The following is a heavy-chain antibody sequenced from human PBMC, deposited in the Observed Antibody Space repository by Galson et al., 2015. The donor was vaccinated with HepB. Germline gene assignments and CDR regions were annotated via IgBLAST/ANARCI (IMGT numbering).Heavy chain of an antibody. Sequence: SVKVSCKASGYTFINGGMHWVRQAPGQRLEWMGWINTGNGDTKYSRKFQDRVTVTRDTSASTAYMELSSLRSEDTAVYYCARDLRYDILTGPVFYGMDVWGQGTTVTVSS. V-gene: IGHV1-3*04. CDR3: ARDLRYDILTGPVFYGMDV. D-gene: IGHD3-9*01. CDR1: GYTFINGG. J-gene: IGHJ6*02. CDR2: INTGNGDT.